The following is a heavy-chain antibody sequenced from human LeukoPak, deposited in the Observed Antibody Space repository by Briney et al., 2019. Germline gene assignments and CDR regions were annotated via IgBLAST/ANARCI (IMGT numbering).Heavy chain of an antibody. V-gene: IGHV1-18*01. CDR2: ISANNGET. Sequence: GASVKVSCKASGYTLTNYGISWVRQAPGQGLEWMAWISANNGETRYAQKFQGRVILTTDTPTTTAYMELRNLRSDDTAVYYCARDACVSCGGDCCHDPWGQGTLVTVSS. J-gene: IGHJ5*02. CDR3: ARDACVSCGGDCCHDP. CDR1: GYTLTNYG. D-gene: IGHD2-21*02.